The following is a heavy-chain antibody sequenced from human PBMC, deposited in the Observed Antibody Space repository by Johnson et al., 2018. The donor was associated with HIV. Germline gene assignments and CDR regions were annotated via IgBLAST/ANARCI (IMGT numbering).Heavy chain of an antibody. V-gene: IGHV3-9*01. Sequence: LLVESGGGLVQPGGSLRLSCAPSGFTFDDYAMHWVRQPPGKGLEWVSGISWNSDNIAYADSVNGRFTIARDNAKHSLHLQMNSLRTEDTAIYYCAKDRVRYSSDVDALDMWGQGTMVTVSP. CDR3: AKDRVRYSSDVDALDM. CDR2: ISWNSDNI. J-gene: IGHJ3*02. D-gene: IGHD6-19*01. CDR1: GFTFDDYA.